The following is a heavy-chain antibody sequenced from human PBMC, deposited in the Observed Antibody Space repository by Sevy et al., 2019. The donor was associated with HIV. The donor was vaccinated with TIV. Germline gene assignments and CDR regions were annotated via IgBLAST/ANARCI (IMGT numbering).Heavy chain of an antibody. CDR1: GFTFRDVW. J-gene: IGHJ4*02. V-gene: IGHV3-15*01. D-gene: IGHD6-6*01. CDR3: SIDPVHFL. CDR2: IKRKADGGTT. Sequence: GGSLRLSCAASGFTFRDVWMSWVRQVPGKGLEWVGRIKRKADGGTTDHAAPVKGRFIISRDDSTNTLYLQMNSLKTADTAVYYCSIDPVHFLWGQGTLVTVSS.